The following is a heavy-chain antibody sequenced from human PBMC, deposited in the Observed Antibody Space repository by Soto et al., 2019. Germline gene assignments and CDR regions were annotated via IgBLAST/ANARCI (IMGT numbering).Heavy chain of an antibody. CDR3: TSDTFGRGDT. Sequence: MQMVESGGGSVQPGGSLRLSCAASGFPFSHYWMHWVRQTPGKGLVWVSRINPEGTITNYADSVEGRFTISRDNADSALFLQMNSLSAEDTAIYYCTSDTFGRGDTWGQGTLVNVSS. V-gene: IGHV3-74*01. J-gene: IGHJ4*02. CDR2: INPEGTIT. CDR1: GFPFSHYW. D-gene: IGHD3-16*01.